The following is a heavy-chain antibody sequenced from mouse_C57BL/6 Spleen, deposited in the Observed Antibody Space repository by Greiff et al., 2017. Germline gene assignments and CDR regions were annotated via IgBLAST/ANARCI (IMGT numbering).Heavy chain of an antibody. D-gene: IGHD1-1*01. CDR1: GYTFTSYW. J-gene: IGHJ1*03. Sequence: QVQLQQPGAELVKPGASVKLSCKASGYTFTSYWMHWVKQRPGQGLEWIGMIHPNSGSTNYNEKFKSKATLTVDKSSSTAYMQLSSLTSEDSAVYYCARAAHYYGSSYWYFDVWGTGTTVTVSS. V-gene: IGHV1-64*01. CDR3: ARAAHYYGSSYWYFDV. CDR2: IHPNSGST.